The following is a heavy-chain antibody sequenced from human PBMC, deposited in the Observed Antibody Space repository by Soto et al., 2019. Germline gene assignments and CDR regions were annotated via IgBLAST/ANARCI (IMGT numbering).Heavy chain of an antibody. V-gene: IGHV1-69*01. J-gene: IGHJ4*02. CDR1: GGSFSNYA. CDR2: IIPMFDRP. D-gene: IGHD5-12*01. Sequence: QVQVVQSGAEVKKPGSSVKVSRKASGGSFSNYAINWVRQAPGQGLEWMGGIIPMFDRPNYAQNFQGRVTITADESTSTAYMELSSLRSDDTAVYYCARGREMSTTKFYFDYWGQGTLVTVSS. CDR3: ARGREMSTTKFYFDY.